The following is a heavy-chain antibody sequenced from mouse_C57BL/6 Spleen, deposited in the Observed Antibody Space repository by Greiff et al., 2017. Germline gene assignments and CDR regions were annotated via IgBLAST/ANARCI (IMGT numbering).Heavy chain of an antibody. D-gene: IGHD1-1*01. Sequence: QVQLQQPGAELVMPGASVKLSCKASGYTFTSYWMHWVKQRPGQGLEWIGEIDPSDSYTNYNQKFKGKSTLTVDKSSSTAYMQLSSLTSEDSAVYYCARSGYYGSSLDGDYWGQGTTLTVSS. CDR1: GYTFTSYW. CDR3: ARSGYYGSSLDGDY. CDR2: IDPSDSYT. J-gene: IGHJ2*01. V-gene: IGHV1-69*01.